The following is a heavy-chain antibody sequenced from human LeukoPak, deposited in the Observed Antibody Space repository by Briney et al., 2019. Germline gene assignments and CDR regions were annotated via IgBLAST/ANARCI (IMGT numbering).Heavy chain of an antibody. J-gene: IGHJ3*02. V-gene: IGHV3-72*01. CDR1: GFTFSNAW. Sequence: PGGSLRLSCAASGFTFSNAWMSWVRQAPGEGLEWVGRIRRGTNSYTTEYAASVRGRFIISRDDSKNSLYLHMNSLKTEDTAVYHCTRDGGDSSNSAFDIWGQGTMVTVSS. CDR3: TRDGGDSSNSAFDI. CDR2: IRRGTNSYTT. D-gene: IGHD2-2*01.